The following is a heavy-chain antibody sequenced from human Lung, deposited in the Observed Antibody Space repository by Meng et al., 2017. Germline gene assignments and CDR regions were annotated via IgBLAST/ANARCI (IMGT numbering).Heavy chain of an antibody. J-gene: IGHJ4*02. CDR2: INHSGST. CDR1: GGSFSNYY. CDR3: ARGPTTMAHDFDY. V-gene: IGHV4-34*01. D-gene: IGHD4-11*01. Sequence: QVQRQQWGAGLLKPSGTLSVTCVFSGGSFSNYYWSWIRQPPGKGLEWIGEINHSGSTNYNPSLESRATISVDTSQNNLSLKLSSVTAADSAVYYCARGPTTMAHDFDYWGQGTLVTVFS.